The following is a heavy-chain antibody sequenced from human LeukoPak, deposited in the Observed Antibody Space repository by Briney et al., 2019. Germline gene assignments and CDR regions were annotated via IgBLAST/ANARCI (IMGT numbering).Heavy chain of an antibody. V-gene: IGHV3-23*01. D-gene: IGHD4-17*01. CDR2: ISGSGGST. J-gene: IGHJ4*02. CDR1: GFTFSSYA. Sequence: GGSLGLSCAASGFTFSSYAMSWVRQAPGKGLEWVSAISGSGGSTYYADSVKGRFTISRDNSKNTLYLQMNSLRAEDTAVYYCAKDLHGDYVRWGDYWGQGTLVTVSS. CDR3: AKDLHGDYVRWGDY.